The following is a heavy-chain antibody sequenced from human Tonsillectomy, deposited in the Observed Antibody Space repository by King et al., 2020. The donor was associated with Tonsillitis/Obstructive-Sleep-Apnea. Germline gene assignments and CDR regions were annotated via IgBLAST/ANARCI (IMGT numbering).Heavy chain of an antibody. Sequence: VQLVESGGGVVQPGRALRLSCAASGFTFSSYGMHWVRQAPGKGLEWVAGIWYDGSNKYYADNVKGRFTISRDNSKNTLYLQMNSLRAEDTAVYYCARDYEGESFDYWGQGTLVTVSS. CDR1: GFTFSSYG. CDR2: IWYDGSNK. D-gene: IGHD5-12*01. CDR3: ARDYEGESFDY. V-gene: IGHV3-33*01. J-gene: IGHJ4*02.